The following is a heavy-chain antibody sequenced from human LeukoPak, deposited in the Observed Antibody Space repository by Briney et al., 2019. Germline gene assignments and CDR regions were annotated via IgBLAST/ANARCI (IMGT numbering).Heavy chain of an antibody. CDR1: GDSISSSYNY. V-gene: IGHV4-39*01. CDR3: ARQSPPPGGICLGEFHI. Sequence: SETLSLTCTVSGDSISSSYNYWAWIRQPPGKGLEWIGSIYYGGATYYSPSLKSRVTISVDTSKNHFSLRLNSVTAADTAVYYCARQSPPPGGICLGEFHIWGKGTMVTVSS. D-gene: IGHD3-16*01. CDR2: IYYGGAT. J-gene: IGHJ3*02.